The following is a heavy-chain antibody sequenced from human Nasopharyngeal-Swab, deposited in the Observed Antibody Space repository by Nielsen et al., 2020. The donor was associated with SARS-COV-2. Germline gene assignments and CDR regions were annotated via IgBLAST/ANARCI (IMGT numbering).Heavy chain of an antibody. J-gene: IGHJ6*02. D-gene: IGHD3-10*01. V-gene: IGHV3-49*04. CDR2: IRRKAYGGTT. Sequence: GGSLRLSCTASGFTFGDYAMSWVRQAPGKGLEWVGFIRRKAYGGTTEYAASVKGRFTISRDDSKSIAYLQMNSLKTEDTAVYYCTILWFGESANYGMDVWGQGTTVTVSS. CDR3: TILWFGESANYGMDV. CDR1: GFTFGDYA.